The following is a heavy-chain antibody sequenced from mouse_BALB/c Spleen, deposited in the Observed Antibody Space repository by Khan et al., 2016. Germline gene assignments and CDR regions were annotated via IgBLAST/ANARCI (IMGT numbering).Heavy chain of an antibody. CDR3: ARGIEGYDDAMDY. J-gene: IGHJ4*01. Sequence: EVELVESGGGLVQPGGSLRLSCATSGFTFTDYYMSWVRQPPGKALEWLGFIRNKVNGYTTEDSASVKGRFTISRANSQSILHLTMNTLRAEDSATYYCARGIEGYDDAMDYWGQGTSVTVSS. CDR2: IRNKVNGYTT. D-gene: IGHD2-2*01. V-gene: IGHV7-3*02. CDR1: GFTFTDYY.